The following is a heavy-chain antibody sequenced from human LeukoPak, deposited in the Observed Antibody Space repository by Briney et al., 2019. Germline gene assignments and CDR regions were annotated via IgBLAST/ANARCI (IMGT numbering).Heavy chain of an antibody. J-gene: IGHJ4*02. V-gene: IGHV4-34*01. Sequence: PGGSLRLSCAASGFTFSSYAMSWIRQPPGKGLEWIGEINRGGDTSYNPSLKSRVTMSVDTSKNQFSLKLSSVTAADTAVYYCARGYGSGSFYGYWGQGTLVTVSS. CDR1: GFTFSSYA. D-gene: IGHD3-10*01. CDR2: INRGGDT. CDR3: ARGYGSGSFYGY.